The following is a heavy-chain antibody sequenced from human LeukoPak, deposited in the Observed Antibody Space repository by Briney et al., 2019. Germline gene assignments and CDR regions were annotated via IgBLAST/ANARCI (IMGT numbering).Heavy chain of an antibody. CDR3: AADVTTSYSSTWYARN. CDR2: FDPEDGKT. CDR1: GDTLTELS. D-gene: IGHD6-13*01. Sequence: ASVKVSCKVSGDTLTELSMHWVRQAPGKGLEWMGGFDPEDGKTMYAQKFQGRVTMTEDTSTDTAYMDLSGLRPEDTAVYYCAADVTTSYSSTWYARNWGQGTLATVSS. V-gene: IGHV1-24*01. J-gene: IGHJ4*02.